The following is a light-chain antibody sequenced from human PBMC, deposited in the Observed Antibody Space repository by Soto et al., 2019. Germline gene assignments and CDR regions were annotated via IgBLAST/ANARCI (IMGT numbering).Light chain of an antibody. V-gene: IGKV2-28*01. J-gene: IGKJ4*01. Sequence: DIVMTQSPLSLPVTPGEPAFISCRSSQSLLHSNGYNYLDWYLQKPGQSPQLLIYLGSNRASGVPDRFSGSGSGTDFTLKISRVEAEDVGVYYCMQALQTLLTFGGGTKVDIK. CDR2: LGS. CDR3: MQALQTLLT. CDR1: QSLLHSNGYNY.